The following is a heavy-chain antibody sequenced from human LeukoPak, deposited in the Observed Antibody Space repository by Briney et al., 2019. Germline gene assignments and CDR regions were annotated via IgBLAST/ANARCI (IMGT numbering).Heavy chain of an antibody. J-gene: IGHJ3*02. V-gene: IGHV3-23*01. CDR2: LSGDGEAT. CDR3: AKDRAYPNDVFDI. D-gene: IGHD2-21*01. CDR1: GFTLTTYA. Sequence: PGGSLRLSCAVSGFTLTTYAMSWVRQAPGKGLEWASALSGDGEATWYADSVKGRFTISRDTSTSTLFLQMNSLRADDTALYYCAKDRAYPNDVFDIWGQGTMVTVS.